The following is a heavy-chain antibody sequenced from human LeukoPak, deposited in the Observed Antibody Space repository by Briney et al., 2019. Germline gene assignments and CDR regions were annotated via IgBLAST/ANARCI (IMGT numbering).Heavy chain of an antibody. CDR3: AKSPTVDAAFDI. D-gene: IGHD4-23*01. V-gene: IGHV3-23*01. CDR1: GFTFSSYA. Sequence: GGSLRLSCAASGFTFSSYAMNWVRQAPGKGLEWVSGIGYTGDSTFYADSVKGRFTVSRDSSKNTLFLHMNSLRAEDTALYYCAKSPTVDAAFDIWGQGTMVTVSS. J-gene: IGHJ3*02. CDR2: IGYTGDST.